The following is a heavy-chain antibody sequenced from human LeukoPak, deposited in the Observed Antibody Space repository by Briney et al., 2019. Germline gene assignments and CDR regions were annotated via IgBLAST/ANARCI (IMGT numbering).Heavy chain of an antibody. Sequence: ASVKVSCKASGGTFSSYAISWVRQAPGQGLEWMGIINPSGGSTSYAQKFQGRVTMTRDTSTSTVYMELSSLRSEDTAVYYCARDRYYGSGSYHDYWGQGTLVTVSS. CDR3: ARDRYYGSGSYHDY. CDR2: INPSGGST. CDR1: GGTFSSYA. V-gene: IGHV1-46*01. D-gene: IGHD3-10*01. J-gene: IGHJ4*02.